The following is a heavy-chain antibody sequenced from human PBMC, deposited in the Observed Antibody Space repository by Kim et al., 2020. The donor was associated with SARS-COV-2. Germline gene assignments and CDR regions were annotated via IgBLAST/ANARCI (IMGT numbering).Heavy chain of an antibody. D-gene: IGHD6-19*01. CDR3: ARDRMNWVAVAGGFEELCFDP. V-gene: IGHV4-59*13. Sequence: SETLSLTCTVSGGSISSYYWSWIRQPPGKGLEWIGYIYYSGSTNYNPSLKSRVTISVDTSKNQFSLKLSSVTAADTAVYYCARDRMNWVAVAGGFEELCFDPWGQGTLVTVSS. CDR1: GGSISSYY. J-gene: IGHJ5*02. CDR2: IYYSGST.